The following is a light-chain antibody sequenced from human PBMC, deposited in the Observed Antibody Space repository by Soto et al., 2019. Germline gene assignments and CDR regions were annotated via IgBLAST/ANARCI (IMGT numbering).Light chain of an antibody. J-gene: IGLJ1*01. V-gene: IGLV1-44*01. CDR2: DND. CDR1: TSNIGNNP. CDR3: ATWDDTVSGYV. Sequence: QSVLTQSPSVSGTPGQRATMSCSGSTSNIGNNPVNWCQQSPGTAPKLLMYDNDQRPSGVADRFSGSKSGTSASLAISGLQSEDETEYYCATWDDTVSGYVFGTGTKVTVL.